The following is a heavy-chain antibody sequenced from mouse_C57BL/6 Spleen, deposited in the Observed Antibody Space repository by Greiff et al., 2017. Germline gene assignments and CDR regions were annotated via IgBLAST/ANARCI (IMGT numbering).Heavy chain of an antibody. CDR3: ARLAWGYYYYAMDY. Sequence: VQLKESGPELVKPGASVKISCKASGYSFTGYYMNWVKQSPEKSLEWIGEINPSTGGTTYNQKFKAKATLTVDKSSSAAYMQLKSLTSEDSAYYYCARLAWGYYYYAMDYWGQGTSVTVSS. V-gene: IGHV1-42*01. D-gene: IGHD2-3*01. J-gene: IGHJ4*01. CDR2: INPSTGGT. CDR1: GYSFTGYY.